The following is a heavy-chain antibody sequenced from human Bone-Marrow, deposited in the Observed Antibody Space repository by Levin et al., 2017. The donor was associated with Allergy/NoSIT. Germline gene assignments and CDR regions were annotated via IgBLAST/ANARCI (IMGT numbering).Heavy chain of an antibody. CDR1: GFIFNTYS. Sequence: LSLTCAASGFIFNTYSMNWVRQAPGKGLEWISYISSSGKTTYYADSVEGRFTMSRDNAKNSLYLQMNSLRDEDTAIYYCARGTDYWGQGTLVAVSS. J-gene: IGHJ4*02. CDR2: ISSSGKTT. D-gene: IGHD3-10*01. CDR3: ARGTDY. V-gene: IGHV3-48*02.